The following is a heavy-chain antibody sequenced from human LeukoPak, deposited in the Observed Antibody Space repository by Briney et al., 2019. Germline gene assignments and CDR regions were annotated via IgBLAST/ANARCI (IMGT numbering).Heavy chain of an antibody. CDR1: GGSFSGYY. CDR2: INHSGST. Sequence: SETLSLTCAVYGGSFSGYYWSWIRQPPGKGLEWIGEINHSGSTNYNPSLKSRVTISVDTSKNQFSLKLSSVTAADTAVYYCARRASGGYPYWYFDLWGRGTPVTVSS. D-gene: IGHD3-22*01. J-gene: IGHJ2*01. V-gene: IGHV4-34*01. CDR3: ARRASGGYPYWYFDL.